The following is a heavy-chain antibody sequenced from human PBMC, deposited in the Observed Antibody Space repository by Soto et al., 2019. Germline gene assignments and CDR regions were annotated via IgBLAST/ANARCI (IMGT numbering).Heavy chain of an antibody. CDR1: GYSFTSYW. CDR2: IYPGDSDT. J-gene: IGHJ6*02. CDR3: ARPPYYYGSGSRYYYGMDV. D-gene: IGHD3-10*01. V-gene: IGHV5-51*01. Sequence: GESLKISCKGSGYSFTSYWIGWVRQMPGKGLEWMGIIYPGDSDTRYSPSFQGQVTISADKSISTAYLQWSSLKASDTAMYYCARPPYYYGSGSRYYYGMDVWGQGTTVTVSS.